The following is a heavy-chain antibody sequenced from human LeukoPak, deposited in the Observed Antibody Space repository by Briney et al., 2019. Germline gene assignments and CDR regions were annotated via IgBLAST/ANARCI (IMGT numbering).Heavy chain of an antibody. V-gene: IGHV3-23*01. D-gene: IGHD3-10*01. Sequence: GGSLRLSCAASGSTFSNDPMNWVRQTPGKGLEWVSTINYSGGSTYYADSVKGRFTISRDNSKNTLYLQMNSLRVDDTAVYSCATRPGWRGFECWGQGTLVTVSS. J-gene: IGHJ4*02. CDR2: INYSGGST. CDR1: GSTFSNDP. CDR3: ATRPGWRGFEC.